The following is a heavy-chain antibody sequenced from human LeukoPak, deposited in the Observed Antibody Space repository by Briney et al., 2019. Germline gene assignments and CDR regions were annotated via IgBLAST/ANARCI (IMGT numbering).Heavy chain of an antibody. J-gene: IGHJ1*01. CDR3: ARLAAVPG. V-gene: IGHV1-2*02. Sequence: ASVKVSCKAAGYTFTGYYLHWVRQAPGQGFEWMGWIHPNSGDTNYAQKFQGRVTMTRDTSISTAYMELSSLRSDDTAVYYCARLAAVPGWGQGTLVTVSS. CDR2: IHPNSGDT. D-gene: IGHD6-19*01. CDR1: GYTFTGYY.